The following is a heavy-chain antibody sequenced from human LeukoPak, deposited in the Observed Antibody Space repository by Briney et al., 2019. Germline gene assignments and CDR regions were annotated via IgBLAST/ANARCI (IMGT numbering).Heavy chain of an antibody. D-gene: IGHD6-13*01. J-gene: IGHJ6*03. V-gene: IGHV4-59*01. CDR3: ARGPYSSSRGTYYYYMDV. CDR1: GGSISSSY. CDR2: ISHSGST. Sequence: SETLSLTCTVSGGSISSSYWSWIRQPPGRGLEWIGYISHSGSTNYNPSLKSRVSISVDTSKNQFSLKLTSVTAADTAVYYCARGPYSSSRGTYYYYMDVWGKGTTVTVSS.